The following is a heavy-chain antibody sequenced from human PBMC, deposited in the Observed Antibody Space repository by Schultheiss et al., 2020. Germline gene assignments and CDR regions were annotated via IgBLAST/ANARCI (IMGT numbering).Heavy chain of an antibody. CDR1: GFTVSSNY. D-gene: IGHD2-21*02. J-gene: IGHJ4*02. CDR3: AKGGLYCGGDCINI. CDR2: LYSGGTT. V-gene: IGHV3-53*01. Sequence: GGSLRLSCAASGFTVSSNYISWVRQPPGKGLEWVSILYSGGTTYYADSVQGRFTISRDNSKNTLYLQMNSLRAEDTAVYYCAKGGLYCGGDCINIWGQGTLVTVSS.